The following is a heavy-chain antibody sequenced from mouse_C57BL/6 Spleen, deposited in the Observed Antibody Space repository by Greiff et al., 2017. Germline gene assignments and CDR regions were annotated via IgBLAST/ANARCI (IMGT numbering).Heavy chain of an antibody. CDR2: IDPANGNT. CDR1: GFNIKNTY. Sequence: VQLKESVAELVRPGASVKLSCTASGFNIKNTYMHWVKQRPEQGLEWIGRIDPANGNTTYAPKFQGKATITADTSSNTAYLQLSSLTSEDTAIYYCARSKVYYYGSSSWDYWGQGTTLTVSS. D-gene: IGHD1-1*01. CDR3: ARSKVYYYGSSSWDY. J-gene: IGHJ2*01. V-gene: IGHV14-3*01.